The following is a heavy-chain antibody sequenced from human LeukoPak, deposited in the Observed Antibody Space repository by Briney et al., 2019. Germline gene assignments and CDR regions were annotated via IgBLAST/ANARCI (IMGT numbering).Heavy chain of an antibody. CDR3: AKGLTMVRGVIHLFDY. Sequence: GRSLRLSCTASGFTFGDYAMSWVRQAPGKGLEWVSSISSSSSYIYYADSVKGRFTISRDNAKNSLYLQMNSLRAEDTAVYYCAKGLTMVRGVIHLFDYWGQGTLVTVSS. D-gene: IGHD3-10*01. J-gene: IGHJ4*02. CDR2: ISSSSSYI. CDR1: GFTFGDYA. V-gene: IGHV3-21*04.